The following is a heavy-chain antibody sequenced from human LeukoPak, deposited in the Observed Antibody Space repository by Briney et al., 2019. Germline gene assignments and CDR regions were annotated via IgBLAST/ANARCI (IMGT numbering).Heavy chain of an antibody. D-gene: IGHD2-15*01. Sequence: PGGSLRLSCAASGFTFSSYSMNWVRQAPGKGLEWVSSISSSSSYIYYADSVKGRFTISRDNAKNPLYLQMNSLRAEDTAVYYCARDEDASVVVVAATPFDYWGQGTLVTVSS. CDR2: ISSSSSYI. CDR1: GFTFSSYS. J-gene: IGHJ4*02. CDR3: ARDEDASVVVVAATPFDY. V-gene: IGHV3-21*01.